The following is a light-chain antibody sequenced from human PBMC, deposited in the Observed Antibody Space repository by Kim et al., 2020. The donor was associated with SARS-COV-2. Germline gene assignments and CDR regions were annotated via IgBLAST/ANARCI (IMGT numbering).Light chain of an antibody. CDR2: AAS. Sequence: ISNSVAWYQQKPGKAPDLLLYAASRLESGVPSRFSGGGSGTNSILTISSLQPEDFATYYCLQYYSSPLTFGGGTKVDIK. CDR1: ISNS. J-gene: IGKJ4*01. CDR3: LQYYSSPLT. V-gene: IGKV1-NL1*01.